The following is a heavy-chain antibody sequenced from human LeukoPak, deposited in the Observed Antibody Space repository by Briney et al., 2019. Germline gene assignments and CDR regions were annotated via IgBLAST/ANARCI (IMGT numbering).Heavy chain of an antibody. J-gene: IGHJ6*02. V-gene: IGHV4-39*07. D-gene: IGHD6-19*01. CDR2: IYYSGST. CDR3: ARDQLVAGRPGRRYYYGMDV. Sequence: SETLSLTCTVSGGSISSSSYYWGWIRQPPGKGLEWSGSIYYSGSTYYNPSLKSRVTMSVDTSKNQFSLKLSSVTAADTAVYYCARDQLVAGRPGRRYYYGMDVWGQGTTVTVSS. CDR1: GGSISSSSYY.